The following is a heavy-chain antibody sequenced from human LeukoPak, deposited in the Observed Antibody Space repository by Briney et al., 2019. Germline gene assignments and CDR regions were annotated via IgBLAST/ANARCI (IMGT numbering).Heavy chain of an antibody. CDR1: GYTFTSYD. V-gene: IGHV1-8*01. CDR3: ARIVVLPAAINSRYHNNWFDP. J-gene: IGHJ5*02. CDR2: MNPNSGNT. D-gene: IGHD2-2*02. Sequence: GASVKVSCKASGYTFTSYDINWVRQATGQGLEWMGWMNPNSGNTGYAQKFQGRVTMTRNTSISTAYMELSSLRSEDTAVYYCARIVVLPAAINSRYHNNWFDPWGQGTLVTVSS.